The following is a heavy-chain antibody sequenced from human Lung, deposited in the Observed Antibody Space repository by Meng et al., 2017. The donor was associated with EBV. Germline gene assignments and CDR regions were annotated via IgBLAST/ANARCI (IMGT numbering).Heavy chain of an antibody. V-gene: IGHV4-34*02. CDR3: ARGRQIGWQGGDFAY. J-gene: IGHJ4*02. Sequence: ARLKRWGAGVLKPSETLSLRWPLSGGSFRGYYWSWIRQSPERGLEWIGEINHSGHTNYNPSLKSRVTISVDTSKNQFSLNLSSVTAADTAVYYCARGRQIGWQGGDFAYWSQGTLVTVSS. CDR2: INHSGHT. D-gene: IGHD2-15*01. CDR1: GGSFRGYY.